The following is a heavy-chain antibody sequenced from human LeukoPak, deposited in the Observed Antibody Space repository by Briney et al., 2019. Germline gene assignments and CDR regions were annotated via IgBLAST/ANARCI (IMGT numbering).Heavy chain of an antibody. CDR1: GFTFTSSA. CDR3: AREGAIAAAGSVYY. V-gene: IGHV1-58*01. D-gene: IGHD6-13*01. J-gene: IGHJ4*02. CDR2: IVVGSGNT. Sequence: GASVKVSCKASGFTFTSSAVQWVRQARGQRLEWIGWIVVGSGNTNCAQKFQERVTITRDMSTSTAYMELSSLRSEDTAVYYCAREGAIAAAGSVYYWGQGTLVTVSS.